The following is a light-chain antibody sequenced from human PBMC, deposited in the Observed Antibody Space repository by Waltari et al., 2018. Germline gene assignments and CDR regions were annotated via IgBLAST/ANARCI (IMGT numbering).Light chain of an antibody. CDR3: SSYTSGSPYV. Sequence: WYQQYPGKTPKLRIYDGSNRPAGVSNRFSGSKSGNTASLPISGLQAEDESDYYCSSYTSGSPYVFGTGTKVTVL. V-gene: IGLV2-14*03. J-gene: IGLJ1*01. CDR2: DGS.